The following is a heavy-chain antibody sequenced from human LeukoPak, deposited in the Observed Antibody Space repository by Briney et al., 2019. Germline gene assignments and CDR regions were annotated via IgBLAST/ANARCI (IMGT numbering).Heavy chain of an antibody. D-gene: IGHD4-17*01. CDR1: GGSISSYY. V-gene: IGHV4-59*01. J-gene: IGHJ2*01. CDR3: ARDNADYGATNWPWYFDL. Sequence: SETLSPTCTVSGGSISSYYWSWIRQPPGKGLEWIGYIYYSGSTNYNPSLKSRVTISVDTSKNQFSLELSSVTAADTAVYYCARDNADYGATNWPWYFDLWGRGTLVTVSS. CDR2: IYYSGST.